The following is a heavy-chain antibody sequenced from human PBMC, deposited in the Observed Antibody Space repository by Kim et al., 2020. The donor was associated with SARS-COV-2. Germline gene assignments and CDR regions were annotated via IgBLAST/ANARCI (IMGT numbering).Heavy chain of an antibody. CDR1: GYTFTSYD. J-gene: IGHJ6*02. D-gene: IGHD6-19*01. CDR2: MNPNSGNT. V-gene: IGHV1-8*01. Sequence: ASVKVSCKASGYTFTSYDINWVRQATGQGLEWMGWMNPNSGNTGYAQKFQGRVTMTRNTSISTAYMELSSLRSEDTAVYYCARGREQWLIYYYYYYGMDVWGQGTTVTVSS. CDR3: ARGREQWLIYYYYYYGMDV.